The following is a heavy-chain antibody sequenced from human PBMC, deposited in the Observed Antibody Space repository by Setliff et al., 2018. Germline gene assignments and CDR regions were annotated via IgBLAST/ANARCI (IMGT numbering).Heavy chain of an antibody. CDR3: AREGLTGYSSGWYFDYYYGMDV. CDR2: ISSSSSYI. J-gene: IGHJ6*02. Sequence: LRLSCAASGFTFSSYSMNWVRQAPGKGLEWVSSISSSSSYIYYADSVKGRFTISRDNAKNSLYLQMNSLRAEDTAVYYCAREGLTGYSSGWYFDYYYGMDVWGQGTTVTVSS. CDR1: GFTFSSYS. D-gene: IGHD6-19*01. V-gene: IGHV3-21*01.